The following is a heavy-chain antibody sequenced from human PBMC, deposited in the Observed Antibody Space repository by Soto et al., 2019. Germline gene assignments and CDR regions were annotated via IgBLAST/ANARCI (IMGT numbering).Heavy chain of an antibody. CDR1: GGTFSSYR. Sequence: SVKVSCKVSGGTFSSYRINWVRQAPGQGLEWVGGIVPIRRTADYAQTFQGRVSITADESARTSYMELRSLRSQDTAVYYCVRDSGAKLSSSWGQGTLVTVSS. CDR2: IVPIRRTA. D-gene: IGHD6-13*01. V-gene: IGHV1-69*13. CDR3: VRDSGAKLSSS. J-gene: IGHJ4*02.